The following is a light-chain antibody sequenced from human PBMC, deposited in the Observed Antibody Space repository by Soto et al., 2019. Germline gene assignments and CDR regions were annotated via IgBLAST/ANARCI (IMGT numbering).Light chain of an antibody. CDR3: QCYDSSLSAYV. CDR1: SSNLGAGYD. J-gene: IGLJ3*02. CDR2: GND. Sequence: QSVLTQPPSVSGDPGQRVTISCAGSSSNLGAGYDVNWYQHLPGAAPKLLLYGNDNRPSGIPDRFSGAKSATSASLAITGLQADDEADYYCQCYDSSLSAYVFGGGTKVTVL. V-gene: IGLV1-40*01.